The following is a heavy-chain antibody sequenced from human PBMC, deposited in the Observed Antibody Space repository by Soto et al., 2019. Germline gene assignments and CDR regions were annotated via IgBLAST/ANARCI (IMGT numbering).Heavy chain of an antibody. J-gene: IGHJ4*02. CDR1: GGTFSSYA. CDR3: ASEGYSYGNLDY. Sequence: QVQLVQSGAEVKKPGSSVKVSCKASGGTFSSYAISWVRQAPGQGLEWMGGIIPIFGTANYAQKFQGRVTITGDKPKGTANMELSSLRSENRAVYYCASEGYSYGNLDYWGQGTLVTVSS. V-gene: IGHV1-69*06. D-gene: IGHD5-18*01. CDR2: IIPIFGTA.